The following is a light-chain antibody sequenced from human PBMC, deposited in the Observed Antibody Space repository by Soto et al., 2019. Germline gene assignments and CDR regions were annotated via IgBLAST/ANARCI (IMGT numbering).Light chain of an antibody. CDR1: QRISSN. CDR2: GAS. Sequence: EIVMTQSPATLSVSPRERATLSCRASQRISSNLAWYQQKPGQAPRLLIYGASTRATGIPERFSGSGSGTEFTRTISSLQSEDFAVYYCQQYNNWPPAYTFGQGTKVEIK. V-gene: IGKV3-15*01. J-gene: IGKJ2*01. CDR3: QQYNNWPPAYT.